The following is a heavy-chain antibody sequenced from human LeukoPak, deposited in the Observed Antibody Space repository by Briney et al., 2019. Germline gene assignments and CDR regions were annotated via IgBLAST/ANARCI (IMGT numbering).Heavy chain of an antibody. CDR1: GFTFSSYG. CDR2: IRYDGSNK. CDR3: AKAAYDYGDYPGYFDL. Sequence: GGSLRLSCAASGFTFSSYGMHWVRQAPGKGLEWLAFIRYDGSNKYYADSVKGRLTISRDNSKNTLYLQMNSLRAEDTAVYYCAKAAYDYGDYPGYFDLWGRGTLVTVSS. D-gene: IGHD4-17*01. V-gene: IGHV3-30*02. J-gene: IGHJ2*01.